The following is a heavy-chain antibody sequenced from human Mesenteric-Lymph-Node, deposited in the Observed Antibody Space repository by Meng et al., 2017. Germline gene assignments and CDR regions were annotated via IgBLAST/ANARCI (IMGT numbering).Heavy chain of an antibody. V-gene: IGHV3-74*01. D-gene: IGHD5-24*01. CDR3: ARDPRYNGYFQN. CDR1: GFTFSSYW. J-gene: IGHJ1*01. CDR2: INSDGSTT. Sequence: GESLKISCAASGFTFSSYWMHWVRQVPEKGLEWVSRINSDGSTTNYADSMKGRFTISRDNAKNTLSLQMSSLRAEDTAVYYCARDPRYNGYFQNWGQGALVTVSS.